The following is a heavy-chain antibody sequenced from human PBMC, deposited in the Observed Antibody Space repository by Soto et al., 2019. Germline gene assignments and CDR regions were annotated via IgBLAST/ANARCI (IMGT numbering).Heavy chain of an antibody. CDR3: ARASTNTISYFYY. J-gene: IGHJ4*01. CDR1: GGSINSYF. V-gene: IGHV4-59*01. D-gene: IGHD5-12*01. Sequence: SETLSLTCTVSGGSINSYFWSWIRQPPGKGLEYIGYIYYSGTTNYNPSLSSRVTTSVDTSKNQFSLKLTSITAADTAVYYCARASTNTISYFYYWGQGILVTVS. CDR2: IYYSGTT.